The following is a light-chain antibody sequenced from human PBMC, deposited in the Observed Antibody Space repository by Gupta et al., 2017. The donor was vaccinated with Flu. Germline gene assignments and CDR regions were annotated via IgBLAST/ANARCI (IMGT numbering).Light chain of an antibody. CDR3: NSYTSRGTVI. J-gene: IGLJ2*01. V-gene: IGLV2-14*01. CDR1: SSDVGGYNY. CDR2: EVS. Sequence: LITNSSTGTSSDVGGYNYVSCYQQPPAKAPKLMVYEVSQWPSGSSRRFSASKSGNTASLTISEHQEEDDADYYYNSYTSRGTVIFGGGTRLSVL.